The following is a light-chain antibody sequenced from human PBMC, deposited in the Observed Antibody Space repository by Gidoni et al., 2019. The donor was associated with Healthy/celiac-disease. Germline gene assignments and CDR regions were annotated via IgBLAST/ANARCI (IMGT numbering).Light chain of an antibody. V-gene: IGLV1-40*01. J-gene: IGLJ2*01. CDR2: GNS. CDR1: SSNSGAGYD. CDR3: QSDDSSLSGVV. Sequence: SVLTQPPSVSGAPGQRVTISCTGSSSNSGAGYDVHWYQQLPGTAPKLLIYGNSNRPSGVPDRFSGSKSGTSASLAITGLQAEDEADYYCQSDDSSLSGVVFGGGTKLTVL.